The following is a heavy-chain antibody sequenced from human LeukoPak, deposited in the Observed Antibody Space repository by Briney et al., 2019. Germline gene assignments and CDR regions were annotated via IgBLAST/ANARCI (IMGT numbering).Heavy chain of an antibody. V-gene: IGHV3-23*01. CDR2: ISGSGGST. CDR3: AKLPRGVVAATSY. J-gene: IGHJ4*02. D-gene: IGHD2-15*01. Sequence: GGSLRLSCAASGFTFSSYAMSWVRQAPGKGLERVSAISGSGGSTYYADSVKGRFTISRDNSKNTLYLQMNSLRAEDTAVYYCAKLPRGVVAATSYWGQGTLVTVSS. CDR1: GFTFSSYA.